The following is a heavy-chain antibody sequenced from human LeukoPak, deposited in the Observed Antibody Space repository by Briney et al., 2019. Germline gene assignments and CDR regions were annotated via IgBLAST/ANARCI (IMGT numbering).Heavy chain of an antibody. CDR3: ARQPEGSMVAPWYYFDY. CDR1: GFTFSDYY. J-gene: IGHJ4*02. D-gene: IGHD5-12*01. CDR2: ISSSGSTI. V-gene: IGHV3-11*01. Sequence: PGGSLRLSCAASGFTFSDYYMSWIRQAPGKGLEWVSYISSSGSTIYYADSVKGRFTISRDNSKNTLYLQMNSLRAEDTAVYYCARQPEGSMVAPWYYFDYWGQGTLVTVSS.